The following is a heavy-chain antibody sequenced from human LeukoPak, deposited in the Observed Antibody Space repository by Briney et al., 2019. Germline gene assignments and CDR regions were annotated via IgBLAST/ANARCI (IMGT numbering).Heavy chain of an antibody. CDR1: GGSIRSYY. CDR3: ARRNDFGI. Sequence: PSETLSLTCTVSGGSIRSYYWSWIRQPPGKGLEWIGYFYYSGSTNYNPSLKSRVTISVDTSKNQFSLKLSSVTAADTAVYYCARRNDFGIWGQGTMVTVSS. CDR2: FYYSGST. J-gene: IGHJ3*02. V-gene: IGHV4-59*08.